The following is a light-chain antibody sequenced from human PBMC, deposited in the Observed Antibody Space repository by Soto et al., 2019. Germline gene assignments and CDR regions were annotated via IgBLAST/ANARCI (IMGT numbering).Light chain of an antibody. CDR1: QSVSSSY. Sequence: EIVLPQSPGTLSLSPGARATLSCRASQSVSSSYLAWYQQKPGQAPRLLIYGASSRATGIPDRFSGSGSGTDFTLTISRLEPEEFAVYYCQQYGSSPWTVGHGTKVDIK. V-gene: IGKV3-20*01. J-gene: IGKJ1*01. CDR3: QQYGSSPWT. CDR2: GAS.